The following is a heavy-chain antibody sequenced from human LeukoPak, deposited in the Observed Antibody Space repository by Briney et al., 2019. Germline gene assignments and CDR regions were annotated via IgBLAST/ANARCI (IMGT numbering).Heavy chain of an antibody. V-gene: IGHV3-53*01. CDR1: GFTVSSNY. CDR3: ARGGVLKSVDY. Sequence: GRSLRLSCAASGFTVSSNYMSWVRQAPGKGLEWVSVIYSGGSTYYADSVKGRFTISRDNSKNTLYLQMNSLRAEDTAVYYCARGGVLKSVDYWGQGTLVAVSS. D-gene: IGHD3-16*01. CDR2: IYSGGST. J-gene: IGHJ4*02.